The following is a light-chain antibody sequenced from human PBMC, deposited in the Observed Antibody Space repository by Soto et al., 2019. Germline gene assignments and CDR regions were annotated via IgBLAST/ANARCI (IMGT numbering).Light chain of an antibody. Sequence: DIQMTQYPSTLSASVGDRVTITCRASQSVSSGLAWYQHKPGKAPNLLIYKASSLESGVPSRFSGSESGTEFTLTISSLQPDDFATYFCQQYHTYPPTFGGGTKVGIK. CDR1: QSVSSG. CDR3: QQYHTYPPT. V-gene: IGKV1-5*03. CDR2: KAS. J-gene: IGKJ4*01.